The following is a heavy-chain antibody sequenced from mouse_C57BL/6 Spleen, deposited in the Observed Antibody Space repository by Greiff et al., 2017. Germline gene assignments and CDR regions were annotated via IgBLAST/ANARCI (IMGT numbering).Heavy chain of an antibody. V-gene: IGHV1-52*01. CDR2: IDPSDSET. CDR3: ARWEELRQGDYYAMGY. D-gene: IGHD2-12*01. Sequence: QVQLQQLGAELVRLGSSVKLSCKASGYTFISYWLHWVKQRPIQGFEWIDNIDPSDSETHYNQKFKDKATLTVDKSTRTAYMKLSSLTSEDSAVYYCARWEELRQGDYYAMGYWGQGTSVTVSS. J-gene: IGHJ4*01. CDR1: GYTFISYW.